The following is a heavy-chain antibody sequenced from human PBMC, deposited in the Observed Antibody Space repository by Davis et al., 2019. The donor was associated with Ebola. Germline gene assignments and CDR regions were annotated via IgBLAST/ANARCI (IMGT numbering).Heavy chain of an antibody. V-gene: IGHV4-39*07. CDR1: GGSISSSSYY. D-gene: IGHD5-12*01. CDR3: ARLSGDYRAYNWFDP. CDR2: IYYSGST. Sequence: MPGGSLRLSCTVSGGSISSSSYYWGWIRQPPGKGLEWIGSIYYSGSTYYNPSLKSRVTISVDTSKNQFSLKLSSVTAADTAVYYCARLSGDYRAYNWFDPWGQGTLVTVSS. J-gene: IGHJ5*02.